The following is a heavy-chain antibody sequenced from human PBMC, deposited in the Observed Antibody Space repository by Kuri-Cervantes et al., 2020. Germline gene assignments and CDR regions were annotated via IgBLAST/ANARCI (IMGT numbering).Heavy chain of an antibody. CDR1: GNTFTGYY. CDR2: INPNSGGT. D-gene: IGHD3-10*01. V-gene: IGHV1-2*02. Sequence: SLKVSCKPSGNTFTGYYMHWVRLSPGQGLEWIGWINPNSGGTNYAQKFQGRVTMTRNTSISTAYMELSSLRSEDTAVYYCAPTSGRRSYNWFDPWGQGTLVTVSS. J-gene: IGHJ5*02. CDR3: APTSGRRSYNWFDP.